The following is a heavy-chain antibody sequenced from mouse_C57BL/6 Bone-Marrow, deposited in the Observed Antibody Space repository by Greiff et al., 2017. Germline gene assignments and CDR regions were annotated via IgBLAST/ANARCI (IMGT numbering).Heavy chain of an antibody. V-gene: IGHV1-64*01. Sequence: QVQLQQSGAELVKPGASVKLSCKASGYTFTSYWMHWVKQRPGQGLEWIGMIHPNSGSTNYNEKFKSKATLTVDKSSSTAYMQLSSLTSEDSAVYYYARYPTYYYGSSPLAYWGQGTLVTVSA. CDR3: ARYPTYYYGSSPLAY. J-gene: IGHJ3*01. CDR1: GYTFTSYW. CDR2: IHPNSGST. D-gene: IGHD1-1*01.